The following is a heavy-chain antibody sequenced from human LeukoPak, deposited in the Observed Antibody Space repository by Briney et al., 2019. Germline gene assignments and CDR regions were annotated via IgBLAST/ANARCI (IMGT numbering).Heavy chain of an antibody. CDR3: ARRLPRPHYYGSGSHITVFDY. Sequence: PSGTLSLTCAVSGGSISSSNWWSWVRQPPGKGLEWIGEIYHSGSTNYNPSLKSRVTISVDTSKNQFSLKLSSVTAADTAVYYCARRLPRPHYYGSGSHITVFDYWGQGTLVTVSS. D-gene: IGHD3-10*01. J-gene: IGHJ4*02. CDR1: GGSISSSNW. V-gene: IGHV4-4*02. CDR2: IYHSGST.